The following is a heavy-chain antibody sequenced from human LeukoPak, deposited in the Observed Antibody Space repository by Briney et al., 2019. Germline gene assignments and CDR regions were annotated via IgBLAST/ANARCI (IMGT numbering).Heavy chain of an antibody. Sequence: ASVKVSCKASGYTFTSYGISWVRQAPGQGLEWMGWISAHNGNTNYAQKLQGRVTMTTDTSTSTAYMELRSLRSDDTAVYYCARVPPTPPYYDSSGYLDYWGQGTLVTVSS. D-gene: IGHD3-22*01. CDR1: GYTFTSYG. J-gene: IGHJ4*02. V-gene: IGHV1-18*01. CDR3: ARVPPTPPYYDSSGYLDY. CDR2: ISAHNGNT.